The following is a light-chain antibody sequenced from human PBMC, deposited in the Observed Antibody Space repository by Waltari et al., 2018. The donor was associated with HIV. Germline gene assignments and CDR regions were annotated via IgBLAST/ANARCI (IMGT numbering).Light chain of an antibody. CDR3: QTWGTGTRV. Sequence: QLVVTQSPSASASLGASGKLTCTLSRGHSNDAIAWHHQPPDKGRRYLLKVKSDGSHTKGDGIPVRFSGSSSWSERYLTISSLQSEDEADYYCQTWGTGTRVFGGGTKLTVL. CDR1: RGHSNDA. J-gene: IGLJ3*02. V-gene: IGLV4-69*01. CDR2: VKSDGSH.